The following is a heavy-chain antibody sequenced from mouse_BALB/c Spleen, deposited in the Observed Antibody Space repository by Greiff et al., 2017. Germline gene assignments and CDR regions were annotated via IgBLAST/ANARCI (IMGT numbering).Heavy chain of an antibody. Sequence: QVQLQQSGAELMKPGASVKISCKATGYTFSSYWIEWVKQRPGHGLEWIGEILPGSGSTNYNEKFKGKATFTADTSSNTAYMQLSSLTSEDSAVYYCARCGYDSAWFAYWGQGTLVTVSA. CDR2: ILPGSGST. J-gene: IGHJ3*01. V-gene: IGHV1-9*01. CDR1: GYTFSSYW. CDR3: ARCGYDSAWFAY. D-gene: IGHD2-4*01.